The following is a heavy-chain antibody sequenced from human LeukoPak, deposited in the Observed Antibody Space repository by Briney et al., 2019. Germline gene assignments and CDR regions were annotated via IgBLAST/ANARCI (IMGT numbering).Heavy chain of an antibody. D-gene: IGHD1-26*01. CDR3: ARTRARYSPGISYFDY. CDR2: INPNSGGT. J-gene: IGHJ4*02. CDR1: GYTFTGYY. Sequence: ASVKVSCTASGYTFTGYYMHWVRQAPGQGLEWMGRINPNSGGTNYAQKFQGRVTMTRDTSISTAYMELSRLRSDDTAVYYCARTRARYSPGISYFDYWGQGTLVTVSS. V-gene: IGHV1-2*06.